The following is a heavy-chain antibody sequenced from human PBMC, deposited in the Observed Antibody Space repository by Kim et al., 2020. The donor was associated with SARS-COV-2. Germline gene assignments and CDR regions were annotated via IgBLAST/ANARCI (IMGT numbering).Heavy chain of an antibody. CDR3: GRSGGSYLDS. D-gene: IGHD3-16*01. Sequence: GGSLRLSCGASGFSFSRYWMSWVRQAPGKEPEWVANINEDGSEKYYVGSVEGRFTISRDNAKNSLYLQINSLRADDTAVYYCGRSGGSYLDSWGQGTLVSVSS. J-gene: IGHJ4*02. CDR2: INEDGSEK. V-gene: IGHV3-7*01. CDR1: GFSFSRYW.